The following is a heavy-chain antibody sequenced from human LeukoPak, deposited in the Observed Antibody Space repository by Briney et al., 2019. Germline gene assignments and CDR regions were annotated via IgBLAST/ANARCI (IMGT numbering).Heavy chain of an antibody. V-gene: IGHV4-59*01. D-gene: IGHD6-19*01. CDR1: GGSISSYY. J-gene: IGHJ4*02. CDR2: VYDSGST. CDR3: ARVGSGLYSFDY. Sequence: SETLSLTCTVSGGSISSYYWSWIRQPPGKGLEWIGYVYDSGSTNYNPSLKSRVTISVDTSKNQFSLKLSSVTAADTAVYYCARVGSGLYSFDYWGQGTLVTVSS.